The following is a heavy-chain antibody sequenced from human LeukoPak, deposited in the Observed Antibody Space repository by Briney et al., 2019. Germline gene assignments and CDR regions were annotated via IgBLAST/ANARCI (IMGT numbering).Heavy chain of an antibody. Sequence: GGSLRLSCAASGFTFSSYEMNWVRQAPGKGLEWVSAIGTAGDTYYPGSVKGGFTISREDAKNSLHLQMNSLRAEDTAVYYCAKWFGWLSPFDYWGQGTLVTVSS. V-gene: IGHV3-13*01. J-gene: IGHJ4*02. D-gene: IGHD3-9*01. CDR1: GFTFSSYE. CDR3: AKWFGWLSPFDY. CDR2: IGTAGDT.